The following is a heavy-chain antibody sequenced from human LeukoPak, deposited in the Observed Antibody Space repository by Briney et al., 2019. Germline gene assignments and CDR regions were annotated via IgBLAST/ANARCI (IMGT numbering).Heavy chain of an antibody. Sequence: GGSLRLSCEGSGFTFSSHAMAWVRQAPGKGLEWVSAIGGLGGSTYYADSVKGRFTISRDNSKNTVYLEMNSLRAEDTALYYCARDPGVVAFHYFDFWGQGILVTVSS. J-gene: IGHJ4*02. CDR2: IGGLGGST. D-gene: IGHD3-3*01. V-gene: IGHV3-23*01. CDR1: GFTFSSHA. CDR3: ARDPGVVAFHYFDF.